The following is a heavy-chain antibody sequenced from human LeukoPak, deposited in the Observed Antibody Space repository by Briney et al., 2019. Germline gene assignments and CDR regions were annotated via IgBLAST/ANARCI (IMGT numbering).Heavy chain of an antibody. Sequence: SVKVSCKASGGTFSSYAISWVRQAPGQGLEWMGRIIPIFGTAKYAQKFQGRVTITTDESTSTAYTERSRLDSEDTAVYYCASGGFDSSVDYWGQGTLVTVSS. V-gene: IGHV1-69*05. D-gene: IGHD3-22*01. CDR1: GGTFSSYA. CDR2: IIPIFGTA. CDR3: ASGGFDSSVDY. J-gene: IGHJ4*02.